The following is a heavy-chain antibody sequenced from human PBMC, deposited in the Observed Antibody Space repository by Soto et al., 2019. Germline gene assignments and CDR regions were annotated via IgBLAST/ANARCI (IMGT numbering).Heavy chain of an antibody. CDR2: IYPGDSDT. CDR3: ARIKRVTTFRLYDGMEG. D-gene: IGHD4-4*01. V-gene: IGHV5-51*01. CDR1: GYSFTSYW. Sequence: PGESFKSSCNGSGYSFTSYWIGCVRQIPGKVLELMGIIYPGDSDTRYSPSFQGQVTISADKSISTAYLQWSSLKASETAMYYCARIKRVTTFRLYDGMEGWGQGTTVTVS. J-gene: IGHJ6*02.